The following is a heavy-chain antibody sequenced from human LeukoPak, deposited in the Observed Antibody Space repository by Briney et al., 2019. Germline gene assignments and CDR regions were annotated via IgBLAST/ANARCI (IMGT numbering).Heavy chain of an antibody. D-gene: IGHD2-15*01. CDR1: GGSFSGYY. CDR2: INHSGST. CDR3: ARAGYCSGGSCYSGAKWFDP. V-gene: IGHV4-34*01. J-gene: IGHJ5*02. Sequence: PSETLSLTCAVYGGSFSGYYWSWIRQPPGKGLEWNEEINHSGSTNYNPSLKSRVTISVDTSKNQFSLKLSSVTAADTAVYYCARAGYCSGGSCYSGAKWFDPWGQGTLVTASS.